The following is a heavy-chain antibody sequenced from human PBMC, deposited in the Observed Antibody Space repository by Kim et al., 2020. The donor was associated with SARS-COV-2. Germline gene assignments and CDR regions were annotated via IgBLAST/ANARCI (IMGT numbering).Heavy chain of an antibody. CDR2: IYTSGRT. Sequence: SETLSLTCTVYDGSISSGSYYWSWIRKPAGKGLEWIGRIYTSGRTNYNPPLKSRVTISVDTSKNQFSLKLSFVTAADTAVYYFARDGGYCTNGVCNDAFDIWGQGTLVTVSS. J-gene: IGHJ3*02. D-gene: IGHD2-8*01. CDR3: ARDGGYCTNGVCNDAFDI. CDR1: DGSISSGSYY. V-gene: IGHV4-61*02.